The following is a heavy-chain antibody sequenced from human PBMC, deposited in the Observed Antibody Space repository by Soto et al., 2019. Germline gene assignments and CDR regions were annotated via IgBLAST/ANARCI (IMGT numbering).Heavy chain of an antibody. Sequence: QLQLQESGPGLVKPSETLSLTCTVSGDSISSSNYYWGWIRQPPGKGLEWIGSMYNGGSTYYNPSLKSRVTISVDTSKNQFSLELSSVTAADTAVYYCARLSLSRRDLDHWGQGTLVTVSS. J-gene: IGHJ4*02. V-gene: IGHV4-39*01. CDR1: GDSISSSNYY. CDR3: ARLSLSRRDLDH. CDR2: MYNGGST. D-gene: IGHD3-10*01.